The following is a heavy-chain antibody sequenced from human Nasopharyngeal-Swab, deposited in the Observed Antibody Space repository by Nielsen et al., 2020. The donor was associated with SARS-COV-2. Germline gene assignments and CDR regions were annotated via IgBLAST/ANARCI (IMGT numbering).Heavy chain of an antibody. Sequence: SLKISCAASGFTFDDYAMHWVRQAPGKGLEWVPGISWNSGSIGYADSVKGRFTISRDNAKNSLYLQMNSLRAEDTALYYCAGVLSATYWGQGTLVTVSS. V-gene: IGHV3-9*01. CDR1: GFTFDDYA. D-gene: IGHD2-8*01. CDR3: AGVLSATY. J-gene: IGHJ4*02. CDR2: ISWNSGSI.